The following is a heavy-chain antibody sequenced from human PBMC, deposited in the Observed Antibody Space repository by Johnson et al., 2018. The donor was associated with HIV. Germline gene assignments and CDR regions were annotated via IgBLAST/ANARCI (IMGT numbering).Heavy chain of an antibody. D-gene: IGHD5-18*01. J-gene: IGHJ3*02. CDR2: ISYDGSNK. V-gene: IGHV3-30*03. Sequence: QVQLVESGGGVVQPGRSLRVSSGASGFTFSSYDMHWVRQAPGKGLEWVAVISYDGSNKYYADSVKGRFTISRDNSKNTLYLQMNSLRAEDTAVYYCARAYSYGAFDIWGLGTKVTVSS. CDR3: ARAYSYGAFDI. CDR1: GFTFSSYD.